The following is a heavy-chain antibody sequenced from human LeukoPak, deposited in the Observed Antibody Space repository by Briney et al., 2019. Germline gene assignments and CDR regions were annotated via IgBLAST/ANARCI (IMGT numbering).Heavy chain of an antibody. CDR2: INHSGST. D-gene: IGHD4-17*01. V-gene: IGHV4-34*01. J-gene: IGHJ5*02. CDR1: GFTFSNYW. CDR3: ARGKKMTTVTRVDWFDP. Sequence: PGGSLRLSCVASGFTFSNYWMSWIRQPPGKGLEWIGEINHSGSTNYNPSLKSRVTISVDTSKNQFSLKLSSVTAADTAVYYCARGKKMTTVTRVDWFDPWGQGTLVTVSS.